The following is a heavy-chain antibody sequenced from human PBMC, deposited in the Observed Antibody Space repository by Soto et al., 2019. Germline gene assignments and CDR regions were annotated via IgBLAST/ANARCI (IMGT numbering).Heavy chain of an antibody. CDR2: IDPSDSYT. V-gene: IGHV5-10-1*01. CDR1: GYSFTSYW. CDR3: ARSSKIAVADHDAFDI. J-gene: IGHJ3*02. Sequence: GESLKISCKGSGYSFTSYWISWVRQMPGKGLEWMGRIDPSDSYTNYSPSFQGHVTISADKSISTAYLQWSSLKASDTAMYYCARSSKIAVADHDAFDIWGQGTMVTVSS. D-gene: IGHD6-19*01.